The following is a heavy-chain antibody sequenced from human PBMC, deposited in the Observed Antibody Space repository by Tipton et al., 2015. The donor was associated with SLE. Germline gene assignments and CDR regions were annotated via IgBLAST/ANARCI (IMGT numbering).Heavy chain of an antibody. CDR2: IKRDGSEK. Sequence: SLRLSCAASGFTFSSYWVSWARQAPGKGLEWVANIKRDGSEKYYADSVRGRFTISRDNAKNSLFLQMNSLRADDTAVYYCAREKGITNNWYFDLWGRGTLVTVSS. CDR1: GFTFSSYW. J-gene: IGHJ2*01. CDR3: AREKGITNNWYFDL. V-gene: IGHV3-7*01. D-gene: IGHD3-10*01.